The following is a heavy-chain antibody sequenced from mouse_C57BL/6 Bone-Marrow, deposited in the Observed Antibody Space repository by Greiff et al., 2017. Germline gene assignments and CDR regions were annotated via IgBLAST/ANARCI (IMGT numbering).Heavy chain of an antibody. CDR3: ASGATGPYYFDY. CDR2: IHPNSGST. Sequence: QVQLQQPGAELVKPGASVKLSCKASGYTFTSYWMHWVKQRPGQGLEWIGMIHPNSGSTNYNEKFKSKATLTVDTSSSTAYMQLSSLTSEDSAVYYCASGATGPYYFDYWGQGTTLTVSS. CDR1: GYTFTSYW. D-gene: IGHD4-1*01. V-gene: IGHV1-64*01. J-gene: IGHJ2*01.